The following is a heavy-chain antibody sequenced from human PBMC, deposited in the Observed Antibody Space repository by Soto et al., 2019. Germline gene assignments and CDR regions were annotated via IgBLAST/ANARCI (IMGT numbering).Heavy chain of an antibody. D-gene: IGHD3-10*01. V-gene: IGHV4-34*01. CDR2: INDSGNI. CDR1: GGSFSGYQ. J-gene: IGHJ6*03. CDR3: ARGLILWFGELSRRGGYYSYMDV. Sequence: QVQLQQWGAGLLKPSETLSLTCAVYGGSFSGYQCSWIRQTPGKGLEWIGEINDSGNINYNPSLKSRVTILLDTPKKQISLKLSSVTSADSAVYYCARGLILWFGELSRRGGYYSYMDVWGKGNTVTVSS.